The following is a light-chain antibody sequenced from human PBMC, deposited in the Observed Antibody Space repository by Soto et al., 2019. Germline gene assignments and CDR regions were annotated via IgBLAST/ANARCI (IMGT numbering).Light chain of an antibody. J-gene: IGKJ4*01. CDR3: QQYTEWPLT. CDR2: AAS. CDR1: QSISSGY. Sequence: EIVLTQSPGTLSLSPGERATLSCSASQSISSGYLAWYQQKPGQAPRLLIYAASTRATGIAARFSGSGSGTEFTLTISSLQSEDFAVYYCQQYTEWPLTFGGGTKVDI. V-gene: IGKV3-15*01.